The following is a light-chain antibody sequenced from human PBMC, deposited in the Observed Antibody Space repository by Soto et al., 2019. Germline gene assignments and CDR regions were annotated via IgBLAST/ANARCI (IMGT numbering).Light chain of an antibody. CDR3: QQSYSTPLT. CDR1: QSISSY. CDR2: AAS. V-gene: IGKV1-39*01. J-gene: IGKJ4*01. Sequence: DIQMIQSPSSLSASVGDRVTITCRASQSISSYLNWYQQKPGKAPKLLIYAASSLQSGAPSRFSGSGSGTDFTLTISSLQPEDFATYYCQQSYSTPLTFGGGTKVDIK.